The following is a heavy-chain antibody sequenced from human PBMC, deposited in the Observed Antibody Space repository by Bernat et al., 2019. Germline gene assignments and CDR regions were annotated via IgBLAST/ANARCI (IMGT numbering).Heavy chain of an antibody. V-gene: IGHV3-23*01. CDR1: GFTFSSYA. J-gene: IGHJ4*02. D-gene: IGHD2-2*01. Sequence: GGGSVQPGGSLRLSCAASGFTFSSYAMSWVRQAPGKGLEWVSAISGSGGSTYYADSVKGRFTVSSDNFKNTLYLQMNSLRAEDAAVYYCAKCSGASCYAPFDYWGQGTLVTVTS. CDR2: ISGSGGST. CDR3: AKCSGASCYAPFDY.